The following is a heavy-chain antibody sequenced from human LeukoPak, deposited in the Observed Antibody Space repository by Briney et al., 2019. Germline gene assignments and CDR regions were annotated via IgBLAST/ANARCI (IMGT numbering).Heavy chain of an antibody. Sequence: SETLSLTCAVYGGSFSGYYWSWIRQPPGKGLEWIGEINHSGSTNYNPSLKSRVTISVDTSKNQFSLKLSSVTAADTAVYYCARPRGSYQRNDAFDIWGQGTMVTVSS. J-gene: IGHJ3*02. D-gene: IGHD1-26*01. CDR1: GGSFSGYY. CDR3: ARPRGSYQRNDAFDI. CDR2: INHSGST. V-gene: IGHV4-34*01.